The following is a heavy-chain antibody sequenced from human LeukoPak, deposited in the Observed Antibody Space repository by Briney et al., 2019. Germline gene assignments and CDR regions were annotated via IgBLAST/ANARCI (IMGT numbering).Heavy chain of an antibody. V-gene: IGHV3-30*18. J-gene: IGHJ6*02. Sequence: PGGSLRLSCAASGFTFSSYGMHWVRQAPGKGLEGVAVISYDGSNKYYADSVKGRFTISRDNSKNTLYLQMNSLRAEDTAVYYCAKDRIVVVTATQNYYGMDVWGQGTTVTVYS. CDR2: ISYDGSNK. CDR3: AKDRIVVVTATQNYYGMDV. D-gene: IGHD2-21*02. CDR1: GFTFSSYG.